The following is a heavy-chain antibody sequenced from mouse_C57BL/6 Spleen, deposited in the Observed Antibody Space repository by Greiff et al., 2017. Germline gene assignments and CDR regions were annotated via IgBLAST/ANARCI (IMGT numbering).Heavy chain of an antibody. D-gene: IGHD1-3*01. V-gene: IGHV6-3*01. J-gene: IGHJ4*01. CDR3: TSGFFYAMDY. CDR1: GFTFSNYW. Sequence: EVKVVESGGGLVQPGGSMKLSCVASGFTFSNYWMNWVRQSPEKGLEWVAQIRLKSDNYATHYAESVKGRFTISRDDSKSSVYLQMNNLRAEDTGIYYCTSGFFYAMDYWGQGTSVTVSS. CDR2: IRLKSDNYAT.